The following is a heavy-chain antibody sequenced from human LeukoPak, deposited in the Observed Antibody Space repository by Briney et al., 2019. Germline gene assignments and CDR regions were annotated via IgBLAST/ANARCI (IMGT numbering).Heavy chain of an antibody. CDR3: AELGITMIGGV. Sequence: GGSPRLSCAASGFTFSSYWMSWVRQAPGKGLEWVANIKQDGSEKYYVDSVKGRFTISRDNAKNSLYLQMNSLRAEDTAVYYCAELGITMIGGVWGKGTTATISS. V-gene: IGHV3-7*01. CDR2: IKQDGSEK. CDR1: GFTFSSYW. D-gene: IGHD3-10*02. J-gene: IGHJ6*04.